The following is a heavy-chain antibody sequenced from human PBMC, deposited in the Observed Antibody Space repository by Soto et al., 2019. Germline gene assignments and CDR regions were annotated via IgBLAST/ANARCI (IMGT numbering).Heavy chain of an antibody. CDR2: IQYSGDT. V-gene: IGHV4-61*08. CDR3: ASHDYADRTFAL. Sequence: LETLSLTCIVSGGSVGCVAYYWSSIPQPPVSALEVTVYIQYSGDTNYNSYLKSRVTFLVDRSRNRFYLKLMSVTAADTAVYYCASHDYADRTFALWGQGTEVTV. J-gene: IGHJ3*01. CDR1: GGSVGCVAYY. D-gene: IGHD5-12*01.